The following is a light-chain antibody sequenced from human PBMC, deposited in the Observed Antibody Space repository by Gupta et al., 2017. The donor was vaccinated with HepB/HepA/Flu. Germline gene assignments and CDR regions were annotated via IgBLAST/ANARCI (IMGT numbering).Light chain of an antibody. CDR1: QSISRY. CDR2: DAS. J-gene: IGKJ1*01. Sequence: EIVLTQSPSPLSVSPGERATRSWRASQSISRYLAWYQQKPGQAPRLLIYDASNRATGIPARFSGSGSGTDFTLTSRSLEPEDFAVYYWQQRSNWWTFGQGTKVESK. V-gene: IGKV3-11*01. CDR3: QQRSNWWT.